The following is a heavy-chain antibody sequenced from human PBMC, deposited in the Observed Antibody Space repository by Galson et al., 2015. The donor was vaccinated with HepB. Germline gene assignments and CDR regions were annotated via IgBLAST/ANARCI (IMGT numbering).Heavy chain of an antibody. V-gene: IGHV3-7*04. CDR3: ARVRYSSSWPLDY. D-gene: IGHD6-13*01. CDR1: GFTFSSYW. J-gene: IGHJ4*02. Sequence: SLRLSCAASGFTFSSYWMSWVRQAPGKGLEWVANIKQDGSEKYYVDSVKGRFTISRDNAKNSLYLQMNSLRAEDTAVYYCARVRYSSSWPLDYWGQGTLVTVSS. CDR2: IKQDGSEK.